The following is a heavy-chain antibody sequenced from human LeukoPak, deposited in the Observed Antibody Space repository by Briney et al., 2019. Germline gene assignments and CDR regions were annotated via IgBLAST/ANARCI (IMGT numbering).Heavy chain of an antibody. J-gene: IGHJ4*02. Sequence: SETLSLTCTVSGGSISGSSYYWGWIRQPLGKGLEWIGSIYYSGNTYYNPSLKSRVTISVDTSKNQFSLKLSSVTAADTAVYYCARSLRGAAHHFDYWGQGTLVTVSS. CDR1: GGSISGSSYY. D-gene: IGHD6-6*01. CDR2: IYYSGNT. V-gene: IGHV4-39*01. CDR3: ARSLRGAAHHFDY.